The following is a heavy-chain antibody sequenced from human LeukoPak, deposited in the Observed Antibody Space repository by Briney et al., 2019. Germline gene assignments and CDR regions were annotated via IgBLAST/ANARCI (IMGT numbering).Heavy chain of an antibody. J-gene: IGHJ4*02. D-gene: IGHD3-22*01. CDR2: ISGSAVNK. Sequence: PGGSLRLSCAASGFTFSHYAMTWVRQSPGKGLEWVSAISGSAVNKHYADSVRGRFTISRDNSKDTLYLQMNSLRAEDTAVYYCAKDLFLYYYDSSGDYYFDYWGQGTLVTVSS. CDR3: AKDLFLYYYDSSGDYYFDY. V-gene: IGHV3-23*01. CDR1: GFTFSHYA.